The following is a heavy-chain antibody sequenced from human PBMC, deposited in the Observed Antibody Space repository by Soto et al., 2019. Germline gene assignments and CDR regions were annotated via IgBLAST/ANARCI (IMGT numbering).Heavy chain of an antibody. J-gene: IGHJ4*02. D-gene: IGHD3-22*01. Sequence: TLSLTCTVSGGSISSGGYYWSWIRQHPGKGLEWIGYIYYSGSTYYNPSLKSRVTISVDTSKNQFSLKLSSVTAADTAVYYCARTPRYYYDSSGEFDYWGQGTLVTVSS. CDR1: GGSISSGGYY. CDR2: IYYSGST. CDR3: ARTPRYYYDSSGEFDY. V-gene: IGHV4-31*03.